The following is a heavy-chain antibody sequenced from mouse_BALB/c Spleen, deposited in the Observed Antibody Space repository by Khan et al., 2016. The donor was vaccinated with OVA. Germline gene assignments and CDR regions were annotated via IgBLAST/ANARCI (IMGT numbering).Heavy chain of an antibody. CDR2: ILPGSVIN. CDR3: ARYTMITAFAD. CDR1: GYTFSSYW. V-gene: IGHV1-9*01. J-gene: IGHJ3*01. D-gene: IGHD2-4*01. Sequence: QVQLQQSGAELMKPGASVKISCKATGYTFSSYWIEWVKQRPGHGLEWIGEILPGSVINNYTEKFKGKATFTADTSSNIVYMQLSSLTSEDSAVYYCARYTMITAFADWGQGTLVTVSA.